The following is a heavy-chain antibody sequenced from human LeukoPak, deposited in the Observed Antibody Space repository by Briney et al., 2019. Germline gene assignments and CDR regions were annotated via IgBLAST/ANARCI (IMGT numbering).Heavy chain of an antibody. CDR2: IIPILGIA. V-gene: IGHV1-69*04. J-gene: IGHJ4*02. Sequence: SVKVSCKASGGTFSSYAISWVRQAPGQGLEWMRRIIPILGIANYAQKFQGRVTITADKSTSTAYMELSSLRSEDTAVYYCARNRMVRGDTADYWGQGTLVTVSS. CDR1: GGTFSSYA. CDR3: ARNRMVRGDTADY. D-gene: IGHD3-10*01.